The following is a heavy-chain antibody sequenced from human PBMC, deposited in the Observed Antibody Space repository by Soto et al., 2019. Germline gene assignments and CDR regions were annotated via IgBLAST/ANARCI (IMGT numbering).Heavy chain of an antibody. J-gene: IGHJ6*02. CDR1: GGSISSGGYY. Sequence: SETLSLTCTVSGGSISSGGYYWSWIRQHPGKGLEWIGYIYYSGSTYYNPSLKSRFTISVDTLKNQLSLKLSSVTAAETAVYYCARHRDYYASSGYYYEAYGMDVWGQGTTVTVSS. V-gene: IGHV4-31*03. D-gene: IGHD3-22*01. CDR3: ARHRDYYASSGYYYEAYGMDV. CDR2: IYYSGST.